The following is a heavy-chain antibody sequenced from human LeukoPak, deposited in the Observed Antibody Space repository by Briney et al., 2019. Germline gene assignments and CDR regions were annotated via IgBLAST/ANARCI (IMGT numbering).Heavy chain of an antibody. V-gene: IGHV4-59*08. D-gene: IGHD3-10*01. J-gene: IGHJ4*02. CDR2: IYYSGST. CDR3: ARRTIGRFGDPRVYFDY. CDR1: GGSISSYY. Sequence: SETLSLTCTVSGGSISSYYWSWIRQPPGKGLEWIGYIYYSGSTNYNPSLKSRVTISVDTSKNQSSLKLSSVTAADTAVYYCARRTIGRFGDPRVYFDYWGQGTLVTVSS.